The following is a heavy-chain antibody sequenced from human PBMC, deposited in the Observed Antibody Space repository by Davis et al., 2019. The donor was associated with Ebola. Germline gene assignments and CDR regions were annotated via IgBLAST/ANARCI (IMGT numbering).Heavy chain of an antibody. CDR3: ARFSGYDSPYGDYYYYGMDV. V-gene: IGHV5-51*01. D-gene: IGHD5-12*01. CDR2: IYPGDSDT. J-gene: IGHJ6*02. CDR1: GNSFTSYW. Sequence: GESLKISCKGSGNSFTSYWIGWVRQMPGKGLEWMGIIYPGDSDTRYSPSFQGQVTISADKSISTAYLQWSSLKASDTAMYYCARFSGYDSPYGDYYYYGMDVWGQGTTVTVSS.